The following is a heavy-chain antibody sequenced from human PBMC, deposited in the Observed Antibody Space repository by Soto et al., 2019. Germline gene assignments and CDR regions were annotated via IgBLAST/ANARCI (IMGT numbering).Heavy chain of an antibody. D-gene: IGHD6-13*01. V-gene: IGHV4-4*02. CDR1: GGSISSSNL. Sequence: SETLSLTCAFSGGSISSSNLWTWVRQPPGKGLEWIGEIYHSGSTNYNPSLKSRVTISVDKSKNQFSLKVTSVTAADTAVYYCARSPRSIAAGGIDYWGQGILVTVSS. CDR2: IYHSGST. CDR3: ARSPRSIAAGGIDY. J-gene: IGHJ4*02.